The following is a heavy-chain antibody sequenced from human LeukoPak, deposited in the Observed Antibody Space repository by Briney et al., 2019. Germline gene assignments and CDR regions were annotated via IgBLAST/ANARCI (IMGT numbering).Heavy chain of an antibody. CDR3: ARQPFTIFGVVLYYFDY. J-gene: IGHJ4*02. CDR1: GGSISSSSYY. D-gene: IGHD3-3*01. V-gene: IGHV4-39*01. Sequence: SETLSLTCTVSGGSISSSSYYWGWIRQPPGKGLEWIGSIYYSGSTYYNPSLKGRVTISVDTSKNQFSLKLSSVTAADTAVYYCARQPFTIFGVVLYYFDYWGQGTLVTVSS. CDR2: IYYSGST.